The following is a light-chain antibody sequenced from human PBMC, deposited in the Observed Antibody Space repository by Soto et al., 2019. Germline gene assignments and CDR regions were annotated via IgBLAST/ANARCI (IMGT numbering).Light chain of an antibody. CDR3: QAWDRNTAP. Sequence: SYELTQPPSLSVSPGQSASITCSGVKLGDKFACWYQQKPGQSPVLVIYQDIKRPSGIPERFSGSNSGNTATLTISGTQAMEEADYYCQAWDRNTAPFGGAT. V-gene: IGLV3-1*01. CDR1: KLGDKF. CDR2: QDI. J-gene: IGLJ2*01.